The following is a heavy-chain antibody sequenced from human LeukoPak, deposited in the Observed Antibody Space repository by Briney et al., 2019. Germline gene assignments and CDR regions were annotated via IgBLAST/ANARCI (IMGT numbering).Heavy chain of an antibody. CDR3: ARLYYGSGSYSPYYFDY. V-gene: IGHV4-30-4*01. Sequence: SETLSLTCTVSGGSISSGDYYWSWIRQPPGKGLEWIGYIYYSGSTYYNPFLKSRVTISVDTSKNQFSLKLSSVTAADTAVYYCARLYYGSGSYSPYYFDYWGQGTLVTVSS. CDR1: GGSISSGDYY. D-gene: IGHD3-10*01. CDR2: IYYSGST. J-gene: IGHJ4*02.